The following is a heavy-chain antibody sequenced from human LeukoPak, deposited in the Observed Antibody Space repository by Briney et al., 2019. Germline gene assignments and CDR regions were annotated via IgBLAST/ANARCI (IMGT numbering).Heavy chain of an antibody. J-gene: IGHJ5*02. CDR3: ARMTVSGRDNWFDP. Sequence: GASVKVSCKASRYTFTSYDINWVRQATGQGLEWMGWLNPNSGNAGYAQKFKGRVTITRNTSKNTAYMELSSLRSEDTAVYYCARMTVSGRDNWFDPWGQGTLVTVSS. CDR2: LNPNSGNA. D-gene: IGHD6-19*01. CDR1: RYTFTSYD. V-gene: IGHV1-8*03.